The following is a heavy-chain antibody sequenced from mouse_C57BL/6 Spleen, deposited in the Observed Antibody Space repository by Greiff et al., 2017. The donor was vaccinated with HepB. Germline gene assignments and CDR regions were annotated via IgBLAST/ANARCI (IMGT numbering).Heavy chain of an antibody. CDR3: ARGGLRHYAMDY. Sequence: VNVVESGPELVKPGASVKISCKASGYAFSSSWMNWVKQRPGKGLEWIGRIYPGDGDTNYNGKFKGKATLTADKSSSTAYMQLSSLTSEDSAVYFCARGGLRHYAMDYWGQGTSVTVSS. J-gene: IGHJ4*01. D-gene: IGHD2-4*01. CDR1: GYAFSSSW. CDR2: IYPGDGDT. V-gene: IGHV1-82*01.